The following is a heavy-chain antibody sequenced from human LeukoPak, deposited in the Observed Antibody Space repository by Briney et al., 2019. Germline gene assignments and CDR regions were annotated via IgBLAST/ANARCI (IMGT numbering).Heavy chain of an antibody. CDR1: GFTFSNYA. CDR3: AKWGDFDILTGYYVSDF. CDR2: VTGRGGIT. J-gene: IGHJ4*02. V-gene: IGHV3-23*01. D-gene: IGHD3-9*01. Sequence: GESLRLSCVASGFTFSNYAMSWVRQAPGKRLEWVSAVTGRGGITYYADSVKGRFTISRDNSRNTLFLQVNSLRAEDTAIYYCAKWGDFDILTGYYVSDFWGQGTLVTVSS.